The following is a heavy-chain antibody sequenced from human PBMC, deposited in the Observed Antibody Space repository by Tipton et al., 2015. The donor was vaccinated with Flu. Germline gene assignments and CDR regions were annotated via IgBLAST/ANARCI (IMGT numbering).Heavy chain of an antibody. CDR2: IYPSGTT. D-gene: IGHD3-10*02. CDR1: SGSIRSTNYF. CDR3: ARLSYYDVDLRNFYFDY. V-gene: IGHV4-39*01. Sequence: GLVKPSETLSLTCTVSSGSIRSTNYFCAWIRQPPGKRLELIGSIYPSGTTYYNPSLKSRVTISVDTSKSQFSLKLRSVTAADTAAYYCARLSYYDVDLRNFYFDYWGLGALVTVSS. J-gene: IGHJ4*02.